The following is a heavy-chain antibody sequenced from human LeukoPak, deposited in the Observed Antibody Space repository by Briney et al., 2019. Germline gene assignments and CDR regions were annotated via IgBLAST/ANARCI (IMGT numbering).Heavy chain of an antibody. CDR2: IYHSGST. CDR1: GGSISSSNW. CDR3: ARAPPDAKWLWAY. J-gene: IGHJ4*02. Sequence: SETLSLTCAVSGGSISSSNWWSWVRQPPGKGLAWIGEIYHSGSTNYNPSLKSRVTISVDKSKNQFSLKLSSVTAADTAVYYCARAPPDAKWLWAYWGQGTLVTVSS. V-gene: IGHV4-4*02. D-gene: IGHD6-19*01.